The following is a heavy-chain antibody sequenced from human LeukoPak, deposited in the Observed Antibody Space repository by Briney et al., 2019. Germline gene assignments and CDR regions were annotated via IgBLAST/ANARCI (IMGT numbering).Heavy chain of an antibody. J-gene: IGHJ5*02. V-gene: IGHV2-5*01. Sequence: VSGPTLMKPTQTLTLTCTFSGFSLSTSGVGVGLIRQPPGKALEWLAVIYWNDDKRYSPVLKSRLTITNDTSKNQVVLTMTNMDPVDTATYYCAHRGDITMVRGVSPIRGWFDLWGQGTLVTVSS. CDR1: GFSLSTSGVG. D-gene: IGHD3-10*01. CDR3: AHRGDITMVRGVSPIRGWFDL. CDR2: IYWNDDK.